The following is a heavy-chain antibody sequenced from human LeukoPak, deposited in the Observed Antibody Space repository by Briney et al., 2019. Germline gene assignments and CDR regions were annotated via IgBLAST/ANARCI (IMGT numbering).Heavy chain of an antibody. CDR2: INHSGST. J-gene: IGHJ3*02. CDR1: GGSFSGYY. Sequence: SETLSLTCAVYGGSFSGYYWSWIRQPPGKGLEWIGEINHSGSTNYNPSLKSRFTISVDTSKNQFSLKLSSVTAADTAVYYCAREDRNYGRHDPFDIWGQGTMVTVSS. D-gene: IGHD4-4*01. CDR3: AREDRNYGRHDPFDI. V-gene: IGHV4-34*01.